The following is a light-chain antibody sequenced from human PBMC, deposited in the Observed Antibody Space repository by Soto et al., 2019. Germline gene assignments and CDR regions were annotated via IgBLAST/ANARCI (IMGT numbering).Light chain of an antibody. CDR1: QSISSW. Sequence: DIPMTQSPSTLSASVGDRVTITCRASQSISSWLAWYQQKPGRAPKLLIYKAYNLQSGVQSRFYGSEYGTEFTLTITGLQPEDLATYYCQQYHTSPYTFGQGTRLEI. CDR2: KAY. V-gene: IGKV1-5*03. J-gene: IGKJ2*01. CDR3: QQYHTSPYT.